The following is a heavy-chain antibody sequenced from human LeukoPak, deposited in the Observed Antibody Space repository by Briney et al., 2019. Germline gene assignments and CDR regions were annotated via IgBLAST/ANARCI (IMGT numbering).Heavy chain of an antibody. CDR1: GYTFTSYD. J-gene: IGHJ6*03. CDR3: ARGRRIYYMDV. CDR2: MNPNSGNT. V-gene: IGHV1-8*03. Sequence: APVKVSCKASGYTFTSYDINWVRQATRQGLEWMGWMNPNSGNTGYAQKFQGRVTITRNTSISTAYMELSSLRSEDTAVYYCARGRRIYYMDVWGKGTTVTVSS.